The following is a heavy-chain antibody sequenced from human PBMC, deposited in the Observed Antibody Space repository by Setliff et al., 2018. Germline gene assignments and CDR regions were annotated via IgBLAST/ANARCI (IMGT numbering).Heavy chain of an antibody. CDR3: AKDLASWSPDR. J-gene: IGHJ4*02. D-gene: IGHD3-3*01. V-gene: IGHV3-23*01. CDR1: GFTFSIYS. Sequence: PGESLKISCAASGFTFSIYSMSWVRRAPGKGLEWVALISATGGATYYADSVKGRFTLFRDNSKNSLYLQMNDLRAEDTAVYYCAKDLASWSPDRWGLGTLVTVSS. CDR2: ISATGGAT.